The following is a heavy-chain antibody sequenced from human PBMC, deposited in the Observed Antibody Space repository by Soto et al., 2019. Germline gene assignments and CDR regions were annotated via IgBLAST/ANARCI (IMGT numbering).Heavy chain of an antibody. Sequence: EVQLVESGGGLVKPGGSLRLSCAASGFTFSSYSMNWVRQAPGKGLEWVSSINSGSFSINYADSVKGRFSISRDNAQNSLHLQMNNVRAVDTAVYYCARNEASNIYGMDVWGQGTTVTVSS. J-gene: IGHJ6*02. CDR1: GFTFSSYS. CDR3: ARNEASNIYGMDV. CDR2: INSGSFSI. V-gene: IGHV3-21*01. D-gene: IGHD6-6*01.